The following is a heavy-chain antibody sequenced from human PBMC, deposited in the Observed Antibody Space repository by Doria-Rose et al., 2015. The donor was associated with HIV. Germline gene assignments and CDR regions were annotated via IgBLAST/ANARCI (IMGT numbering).Heavy chain of an antibody. V-gene: IGHV2-26*01. CDR2: MFADDEG. Sequence: QESGPVLVKPTETLTLTCTVSGVSLSSPGMGVSWIRQPPGKALECLANMFADDEGSDKTSLKIRLTISRGTSKSQVVLTMTDMDPVDTATYYCARIKSSRWYHKYYFDFWGQGTLVIVSA. J-gene: IGHJ4*02. CDR3: ARIKSSRWYHKYYFDF. D-gene: IGHD6-13*01. CDR1: GVSLSSPGMG.